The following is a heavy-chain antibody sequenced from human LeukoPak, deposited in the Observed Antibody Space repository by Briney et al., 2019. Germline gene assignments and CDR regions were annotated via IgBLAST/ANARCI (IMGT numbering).Heavy chain of an antibody. J-gene: IGHJ4*02. CDR3: ARGGGYYDSSGYSWDY. CDR1: GFTVSSNY. CDR2: IYSGGST. Sequence: GGSLRLSCAASGFTVSSNYMSWVRQAPGKGLVWVSVIYSGGSTYYADSVKGRFTISRDNSKNTLYLQMNSLRAEDTAVYYCARGGGYYDSSGYSWDYWGQGTLVTVSS. V-gene: IGHV3-66*02. D-gene: IGHD3-22*01.